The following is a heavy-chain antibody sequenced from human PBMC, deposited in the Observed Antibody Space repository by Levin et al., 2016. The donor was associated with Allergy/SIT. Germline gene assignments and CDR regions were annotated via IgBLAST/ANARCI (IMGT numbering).Heavy chain of an antibody. D-gene: IGHD5-12*01. CDR2: IRYDGSSK. Sequence: VRQAPGKGLEWVASIRYDGSSKHYADSVKGRFTISRDNSKNTVYVQMNSLRPEDTAVYYCAKVWVDKELVGIFDYWGQGTLVTVSS. J-gene: IGHJ4*02. V-gene: IGHV3-30*02. CDR3: AKVWVDKELVGIFDY.